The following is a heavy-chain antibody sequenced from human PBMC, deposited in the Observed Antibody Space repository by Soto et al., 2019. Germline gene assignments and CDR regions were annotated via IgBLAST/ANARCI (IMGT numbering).Heavy chain of an antibody. CDR1: GGAFSSYA. Sequence: QVQLVQSGAEVKKPGSSVKVSCKASGGAFSSYAISWVRQAPGQGLEWMGGIIPIFGTANYAQKFQGRVTITADESTSTAYMELSSLRSEDTAVYYCAISYSNYPYYYYGMDVWGQGTTVTVSS. J-gene: IGHJ6*02. D-gene: IGHD4-4*01. V-gene: IGHV1-69*01. CDR2: IIPIFGTA. CDR3: AISYSNYPYYYYGMDV.